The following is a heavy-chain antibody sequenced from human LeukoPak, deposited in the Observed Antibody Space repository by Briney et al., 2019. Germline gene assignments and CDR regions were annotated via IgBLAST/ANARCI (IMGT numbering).Heavy chain of an antibody. CDR1: GFAFSTYW. D-gene: IGHD2-2*01. Sequence: GGSLRLSCAASGFAFSTYWIHWVRQAPGKGLVGVSSINRDGGRTYYADSVKGRFTISRDNAKNTLYLQMNSLRAEDTAVFYCARDEGSEVPTIRGFDFWGQGTLVTVSS. CDR3: ARDEGSEVPTIRGFDF. CDR2: INRDGGRT. V-gene: IGHV3-74*01. J-gene: IGHJ4*02.